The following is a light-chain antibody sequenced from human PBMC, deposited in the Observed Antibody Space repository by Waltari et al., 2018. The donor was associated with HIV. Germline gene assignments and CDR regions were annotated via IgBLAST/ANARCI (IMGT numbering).Light chain of an antibody. CDR1: SSDVGGYIS. CDR2: DVS. Sequence: QSALTQPASVSGPLGQSITISCTGTSSDVGGYISVSWYQQHPGKAPKLMIYDVSNRPSGVSNRFSGSKSGNTASLTISGLQAEDEADYYCSSYTSSSTYVFGTGTKVTVL. J-gene: IGLJ1*01. V-gene: IGLV2-14*03. CDR3: SSYTSSSTYV.